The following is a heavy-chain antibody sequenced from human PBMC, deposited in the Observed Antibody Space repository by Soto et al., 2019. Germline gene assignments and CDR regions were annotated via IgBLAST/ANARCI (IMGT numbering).Heavy chain of an antibody. D-gene: IGHD3-22*01. J-gene: IGHJ3*02. V-gene: IGHV3-74*01. CDR3: ARGDYYDVSGPFSDAFDI. CDR1: GFSFNSFF. CDR2: ISNDGTGT. Sequence: GGSLRLSCEASGFSFNSFFMHWVRQGPGKGLEWVSRISNDGTGTTYADSVQGRFTVSRDNAKNTLYLQMNRLRLEDTAVYYCARGDYYDVSGPFSDAFDIWGQGTMVTVSS.